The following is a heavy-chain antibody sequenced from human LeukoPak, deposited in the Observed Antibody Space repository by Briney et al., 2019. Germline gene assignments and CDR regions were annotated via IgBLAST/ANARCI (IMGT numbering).Heavy chain of an antibody. CDR3: ARIPPVVVTAITTTYFDY. D-gene: IGHD2-21*02. V-gene: IGHV3-23*01. CDR1: GFTFSSYA. CDR2: ISGSGGST. Sequence: GGSLRLSCAASGFTFSSYAMSWVHQAPGKGLEWVSAISGSGGSTYYADSVKGRFTISRDNSKNTLYLQMSSLRAEDTAVYYCARIPPVVVTAITTTYFDYWGQGTLVTVSS. J-gene: IGHJ4*02.